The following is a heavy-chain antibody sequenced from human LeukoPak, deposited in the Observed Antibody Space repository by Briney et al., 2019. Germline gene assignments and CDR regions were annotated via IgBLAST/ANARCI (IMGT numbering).Heavy chain of an antibody. CDR1: GFILSDHY. CDR3: AGGRPHGNDY. Sequence: PGGSLRLSCAASGFILSDHYIDWVRQAPGKGLVWVSRIASDGSSTTYADSVKGRFSISRDNAKNTLYLQMNSLRVEDTAVYYCAGGRPHGNDYWGQGTLVTVSS. D-gene: IGHD4-23*01. V-gene: IGHV3-74*01. J-gene: IGHJ4*02. CDR2: IASDGSST.